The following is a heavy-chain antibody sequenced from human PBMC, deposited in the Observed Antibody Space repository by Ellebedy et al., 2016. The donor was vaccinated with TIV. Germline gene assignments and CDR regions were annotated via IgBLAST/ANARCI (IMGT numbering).Heavy chain of an antibody. V-gene: IGHV4-59*08. CDR2: IYYSGST. J-gene: IGHJ4*02. CDR3: AGNYAAYFDY. CDR1: DDSISSYY. Sequence: SETLSLTCTVSDDSISSYYWSWIRQPPGKGLEWIGYIYYSGSTNYNPSLKSRVTISVDTSKNQFSLKLSSVTAADTAVYYCAGNYAAYFDYWGQGSLVTVSS. D-gene: IGHD4-11*01.